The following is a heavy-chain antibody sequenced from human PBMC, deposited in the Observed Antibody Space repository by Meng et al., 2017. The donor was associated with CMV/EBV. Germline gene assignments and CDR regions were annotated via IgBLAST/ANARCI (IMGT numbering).Heavy chain of an antibody. CDR2: IYTSGST. D-gene: IGHD4-23*01. V-gene: IGHV4-4*07. CDR1: GGSISSYY. J-gene: IGHJ4*02. CDR3: ARVLRWNGVIDY. Sequence: QVKRQESRPGLGKPSEALSLTCTVSGGSISSYYGSWIRPPAGKGLEWIGRIYTSGSTNYNPSLKSQVTMSVDTSKNQFALKLSSVTAADTAVYYCARVLRWNGVIDYWGQGTLVTVSS.